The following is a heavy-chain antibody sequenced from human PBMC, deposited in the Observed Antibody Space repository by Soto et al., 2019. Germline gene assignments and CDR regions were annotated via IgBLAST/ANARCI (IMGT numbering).Heavy chain of an antibody. CDR2: IIPIFGTA. CDR3: ARGQRFLEWLSYYYYGMDV. CDR1: GGTFSSYA. D-gene: IGHD3-3*01. J-gene: IGHJ6*02. Sequence: VASVKVSCKASGGTFSSYAISWVRQAPGQGPEWMGGIIPIFGTANYAQKFQGRVTITADESTSTAYMELSSLRSEDTAVYYCARGQRFLEWLSYYYYGMDVWGQGTTVTVSS. V-gene: IGHV1-69*13.